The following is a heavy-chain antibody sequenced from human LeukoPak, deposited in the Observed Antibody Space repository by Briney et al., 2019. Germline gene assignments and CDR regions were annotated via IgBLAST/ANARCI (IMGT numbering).Heavy chain of an antibody. J-gene: IGHJ4*02. V-gene: IGHV4-59*01. CDR2: IYYSGST. Sequence: SETLSLTCTVSGGSISSYYWSWIRQPPGKGQEWIGYIYYSGSTNYNPSLKSRVTISVDTSKNQFSLKLSSVTAADTAVYYCARGVRGVTAYYFDYWGQGTLVTVSS. CDR1: GGSISSYY. D-gene: IGHD3-10*01. CDR3: ARGVRGVTAYYFDY.